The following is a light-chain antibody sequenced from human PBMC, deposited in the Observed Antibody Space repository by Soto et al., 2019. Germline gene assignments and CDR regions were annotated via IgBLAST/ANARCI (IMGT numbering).Light chain of an antibody. CDR2: GAS. J-gene: IGKJ5*01. Sequence: EIVLTQSPGTLSLSPGERATLSCRASQSVSSSYLAWYQQKPGQAPRLLSYGASSRATGIPDRFSGSGSGTDFTLTIIRLEPEDFAVYYCQQYGSSRITFGQGTRLEI. CDR1: QSVSSSY. CDR3: QQYGSSRIT. V-gene: IGKV3-20*01.